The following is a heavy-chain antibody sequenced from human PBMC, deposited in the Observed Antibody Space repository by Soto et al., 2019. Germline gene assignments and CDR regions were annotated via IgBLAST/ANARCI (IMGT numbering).Heavy chain of an antibody. CDR2: ISAYNGNT. V-gene: IGHV1-18*01. J-gene: IGHJ1*01. CDR3: ARDRVIAAARLPTTLEYFQH. CDR1: GYTFTSYG. D-gene: IGHD6-13*01. Sequence: QVQLVQSGAEVKKPGASVKVSCKASGYTFTSYGISWVRQAPGQGLEWMGCISAYNGNTNYAQKLQGRVTMTTDTPTSTAYMELRSLRSDDTAVYYCARDRVIAAARLPTTLEYFQHWGQGTLVTVSS.